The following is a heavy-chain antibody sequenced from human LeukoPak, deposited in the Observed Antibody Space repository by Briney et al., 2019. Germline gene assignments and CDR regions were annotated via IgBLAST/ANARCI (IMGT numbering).Heavy chain of an antibody. CDR3: AKDRHQSTAMASDFDY. V-gene: IGHV3-30*18. CDR1: GFTFSSYG. J-gene: IGHJ4*02. Sequence: GGSLRLFCAASGFTFSSYGMHWVRQAPGKGLEWVAVISYDGSNKYYADSVKGPFTISRDNSKNTLYLQMNSLRAEDTAVYYCAKDRHQSTAMASDFDYWGQGTLVTVSS. CDR2: ISYDGSNK. D-gene: IGHD5-18*01.